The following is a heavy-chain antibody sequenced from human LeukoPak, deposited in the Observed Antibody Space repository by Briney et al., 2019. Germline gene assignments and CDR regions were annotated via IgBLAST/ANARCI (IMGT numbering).Heavy chain of an antibody. Sequence: SLRLSCAASGFTFSSYALHWVRQAPGKGLEWVAVISYDGSNKYYADSVKGRFTISRDNSKNTLYLQMNSLRAEDTAVYYCARDDLDDYGDYNPDYWGQETLVTVSS. D-gene: IGHD4-17*01. J-gene: IGHJ4*02. CDR1: GFTFSSYA. CDR2: ISYDGSNK. CDR3: ARDDLDDYGDYNPDY. V-gene: IGHV3-30-3*01.